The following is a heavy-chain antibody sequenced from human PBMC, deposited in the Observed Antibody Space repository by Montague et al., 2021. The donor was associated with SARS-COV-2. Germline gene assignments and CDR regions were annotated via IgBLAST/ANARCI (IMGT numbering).Heavy chain of an antibody. V-gene: IGHV6-1*01. J-gene: IGHJ3*02. CDR2: TYYGSSWNT. Sequence: GAISGDSVSRNNPAWNWIRQSPSRGLEWLGRTYYGSSWNTDYAVSVKSRITISPDTSKNQFSLHLNSVTPEDTAVYYCARGWNYAFDIWSQGTMVTVSS. CDR1: GDSVSRNNPA. D-gene: IGHD1-7*01. CDR3: ARGWNYAFDI.